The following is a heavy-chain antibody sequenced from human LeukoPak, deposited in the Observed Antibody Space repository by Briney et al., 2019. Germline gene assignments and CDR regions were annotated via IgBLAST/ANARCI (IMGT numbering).Heavy chain of an antibody. D-gene: IGHD1-26*01. CDR1: GGTFSSYA. CDR3: ARDVVSTGEPKWELRGGYFDY. J-gene: IGHJ4*02. V-gene: IGHV1-69*01. Sequence: SSVKVSCKASGGTFSSYAISWVRQAPGQGLEWMGGIIPIFGTANYAQKFQGRVTITADESTSTAYMELSSLRSEDTAVYYCARDVVSTGEPKWELRGGYFDYWGQGTLVTVSS. CDR2: IIPIFGTA.